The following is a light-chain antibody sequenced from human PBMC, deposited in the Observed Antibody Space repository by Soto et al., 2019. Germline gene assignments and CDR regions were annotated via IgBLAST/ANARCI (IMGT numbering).Light chain of an antibody. Sequence: EIVLTQSPGTLSLSPGERATLSCRASQSVSNNYLACYQQKPGQAPRLLIYGASTRATGIPARFSGSGSGTDFTLTISSLQSEDFAVYDCQQYNNWPPLTFGGGTKVDI. CDR3: QQYNNWPPLT. CDR1: QSVSNN. V-gene: IGKV3-15*01. J-gene: IGKJ4*01. CDR2: GAS.